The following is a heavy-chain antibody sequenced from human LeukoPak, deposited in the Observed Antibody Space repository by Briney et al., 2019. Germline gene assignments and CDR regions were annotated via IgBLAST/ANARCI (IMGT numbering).Heavy chain of an antibody. D-gene: IGHD2-15*01. CDR2: IYSDGSST. CDR1: AFTFSSYW. CDR3: ARGPDCSGGSCYSYWYFDL. V-gene: IGHV3-74*01. J-gene: IGHJ2*01. Sequence: GGSLTLSCAASAFTFSSYWMHWVRQAPGKGLVWVSRIYSDGSSTSNADSENGRFTISRESAKNTLYLQRNSRRAEETAMYYCARGPDCSGGSCYSYWYFDLWGRGTLVTASS.